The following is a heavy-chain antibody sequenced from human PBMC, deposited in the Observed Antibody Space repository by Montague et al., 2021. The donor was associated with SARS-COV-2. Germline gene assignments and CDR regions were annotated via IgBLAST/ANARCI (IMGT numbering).Heavy chain of an antibody. CDR2: INHSGST. J-gene: IGHJ6*02. Sequence: SETLSLTCAVYGGSFSGYYWSWIRQPPGKGLEWIGEINHSGSTNYNPYLKSRVTISVDTSKNQFSLKLSSVTAAGTAVYYCARGRTVTTLYYYYYYGMDVWGQGTTVTVSS. CDR1: GGSFSGYY. D-gene: IGHD4-17*01. V-gene: IGHV4-34*01. CDR3: ARGRTVTTLYYYYYYGMDV.